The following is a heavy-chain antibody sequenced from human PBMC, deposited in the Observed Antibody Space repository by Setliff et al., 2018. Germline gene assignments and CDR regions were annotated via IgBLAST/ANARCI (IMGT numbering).Heavy chain of an antibody. J-gene: IGHJ3*02. CDR2: IYTNGRT. CDR3: VRDAGDGYGVDAYAGGGFDI. D-gene: IGHD4-17*01. Sequence: PSETLSLTCTVSGGSISSDSHYWGWIRQPAGKGLELVGQIYTNGRTNYNPSLKSRLTISLDTSRKQFSLKPTSVTAADTAVYYCVRDAGDGYGVDAYAGGGFDIWGQGTMVTVSS. CDR1: GGSISSDSHY. V-gene: IGHV4-61*09.